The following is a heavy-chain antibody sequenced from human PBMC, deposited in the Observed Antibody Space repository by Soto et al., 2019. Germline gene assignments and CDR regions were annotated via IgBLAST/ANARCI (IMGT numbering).Heavy chain of an antibody. V-gene: IGHV3-23*01. CDR1: GFTFSSYA. CDR3: AKRECSSTSCEYYYYYMDV. Sequence: EVQLLESGGGLVQPGGSLRLSCAASGFTFSSYAMSWVRQAPGKGLEWVSAISGSGGSTYYAYSVKGRFTISRDNSKNTLYLQMDSLRAEDTAVYYCAKRECSSTSCEYYYYYMDVWGKGTTVTVSS. D-gene: IGHD2-2*01. CDR2: ISGSGGST. J-gene: IGHJ6*03.